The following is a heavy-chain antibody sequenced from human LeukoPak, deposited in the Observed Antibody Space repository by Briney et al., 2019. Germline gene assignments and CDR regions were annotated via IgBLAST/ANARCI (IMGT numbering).Heavy chain of an antibody. CDR1: GYSFTSYW. Sequence: GESLKISCKGSGYSFTSYWIGWVRQMPGKGLEWMGIFHPGDSDTRYSPSFQGQVTISADKSISTAYLQGSSLKASDTAIYFCARAGTYYYYHMDVWGKGTTVTVFS. D-gene: IGHD6-19*01. CDR2: FHPGDSDT. J-gene: IGHJ6*03. CDR3: ARAGTYYYYHMDV. V-gene: IGHV5-51*01.